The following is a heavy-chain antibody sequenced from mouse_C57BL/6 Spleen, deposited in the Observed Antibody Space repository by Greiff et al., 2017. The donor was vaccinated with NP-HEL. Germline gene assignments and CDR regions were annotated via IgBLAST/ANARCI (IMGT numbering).Heavy chain of an antibody. CDR3: ARSQAYGYDGYFDV. Sequence: VQLQQSGAELARPGASVKLSCKASGYTFTSYGISWVKQRTGQGLEWIGEIYPRSGNTYYNEKFKGKATLTADKSSSTAYMELRSLTSEDSAVYFCARSQAYGYDGYFDVWGTGTTVTVSS. CDR2: IYPRSGNT. V-gene: IGHV1-81*01. J-gene: IGHJ1*03. D-gene: IGHD2-2*01. CDR1: GYTFTSYG.